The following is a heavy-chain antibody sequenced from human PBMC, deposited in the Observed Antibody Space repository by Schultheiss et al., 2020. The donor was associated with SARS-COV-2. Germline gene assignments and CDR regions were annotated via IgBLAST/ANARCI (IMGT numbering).Heavy chain of an antibody. J-gene: IGHJ4*02. D-gene: IGHD1-26*01. Sequence: GSLRLSCAVYGGSFSGYYWSWIRQPPGKGLEWIGEINHSGSTNYNPSLKSRVTISVDTSKNQFSLKLSSVTAADTAVYYCARGLYSGSYYGYFDYWGQGTLVTVSS. CDR2: INHSGST. V-gene: IGHV4-34*01. CDR3: ARGLYSGSYYGYFDY. CDR1: GGSFSGYY.